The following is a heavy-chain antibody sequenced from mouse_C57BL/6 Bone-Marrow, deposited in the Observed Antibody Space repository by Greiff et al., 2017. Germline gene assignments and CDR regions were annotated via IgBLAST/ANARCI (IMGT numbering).Heavy chain of an antibody. J-gene: IGHJ2*01. D-gene: IGHD1-1*01. CDR2: ISSGGSYT. Sequence: VQLKESGGDLVKPGGSLKLSCAASGFTFSSYGMSWVRQTPDKRLEWVATISSGGSYTYYPDSVKGRFTLSRDNAKTTLYLQMSSLKSEDTAMDYCAGHDDYGSSPYFDYWGQGTTLTVSS. CDR3: AGHDDYGSSPYFDY. V-gene: IGHV5-6*01. CDR1: GFTFSSYG.